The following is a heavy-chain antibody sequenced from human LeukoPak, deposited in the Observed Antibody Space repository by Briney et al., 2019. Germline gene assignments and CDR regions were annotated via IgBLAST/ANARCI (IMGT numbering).Heavy chain of an antibody. J-gene: IGHJ4*02. CDR1: GYTFTGYY. Sequence: ASVKVSCKASGYTFTGYYMHWVRQAPGQGLEWVGWINPDSGGTNYAQKFQGRVTMTRDTSISTAYMELSRLRSDDTAVYYCARWGENGVLWFGELSVRPAFDYWGQGTLVTVSS. CDR3: ARWGENGVLWFGELSVRPAFDY. V-gene: IGHV1-2*02. D-gene: IGHD3-10*01. CDR2: INPDSGGT.